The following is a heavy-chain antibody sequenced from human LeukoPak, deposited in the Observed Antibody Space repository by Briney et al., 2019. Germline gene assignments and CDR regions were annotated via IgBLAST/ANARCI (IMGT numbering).Heavy chain of an antibody. Sequence: GGSLRLSCAASGFTFSSYGMHWVRQAPGKGLEWVAFIRYDGSNKYYADSVKGRFTISRDNSKNTLYLQMNSLRAEDTAVYYFAKGGRGYSGYDLDCWGQGTLVTVSS. CDR2: IRYDGSNK. CDR1: GFTFSSYG. V-gene: IGHV3-30*02. D-gene: IGHD5-12*01. CDR3: AKGGRGYSGYDLDC. J-gene: IGHJ4*02.